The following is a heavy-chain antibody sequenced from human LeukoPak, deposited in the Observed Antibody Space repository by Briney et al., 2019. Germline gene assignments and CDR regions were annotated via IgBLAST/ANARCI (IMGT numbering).Heavy chain of an antibody. V-gene: IGHV3-33*06. J-gene: IGHJ6*02. CDR1: GFTFSSYG. CDR3: AKAKWSQSYHGMDV. D-gene: IGHD2-15*01. CDR2: IWYDGSNK. Sequence: PGRSLRLSCAASGFTFSSYGMHWVRQAPGKGLEWVAVIWYDGSNKYYADSVKGRFTISRDNSKNTLYLQMNSLRAEDTAVYYCAKAKWSQSYHGMDVWGQGTTVTVSS.